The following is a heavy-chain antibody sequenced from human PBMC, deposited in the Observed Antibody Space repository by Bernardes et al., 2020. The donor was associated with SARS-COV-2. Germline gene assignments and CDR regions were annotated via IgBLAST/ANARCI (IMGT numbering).Heavy chain of an antibody. J-gene: IGHJ4*02. CDR2: FDPKDGET. Sequence: DALKGYCKVSGYSLNALAMHWVRQSPGKGLEWMGGFDPKDGETRYGQKFRGRVTMTEDTITDTAYMELSSLRYEDTAVYYCTTGTLRLRLGEFYKNWGQGTLVSVAS. D-gene: IGHD3-16*01. CDR1: GYSLNALA. V-gene: IGHV1-24*01. CDR3: TTGTLRLRLGEFYKN.